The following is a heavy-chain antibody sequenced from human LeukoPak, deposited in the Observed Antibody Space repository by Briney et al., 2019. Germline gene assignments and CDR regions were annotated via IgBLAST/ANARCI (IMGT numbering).Heavy chain of an antibody. CDR3: ARGGYYYDSSGYWGAFDI. CDR1: GGSISSYY. V-gene: IGHV4-59*01. D-gene: IGHD3-22*01. J-gene: IGHJ3*02. Sequence: SETPSLTCTVSGGSISSYYWSWIPQPPGKGLEWIGYIYYSGSTNYNPSLKSRVTISVDTSKNQFSLKLSSVTAADTAVYYCARGGYYYDSSGYWGAFDIWGQGTMVTVSS. CDR2: IYYSGST.